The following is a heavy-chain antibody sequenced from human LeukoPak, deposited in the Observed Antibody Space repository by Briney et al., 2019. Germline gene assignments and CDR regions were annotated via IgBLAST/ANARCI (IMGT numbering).Heavy chain of an antibody. CDR3: AKGRSMIVATTVAY. CDR1: GFTFSSYA. Sequence: GGSLRLSCAASGFTFSSYAMSWVRQAPGKGLEWVSAISGSGGSTYYADSVKGRFSISRDNSKSTLYLQMNSLRAEDTAVCYCAKGRSMIVATTVAYWGQGTLVTVSS. J-gene: IGHJ4*02. D-gene: IGHD3-22*01. CDR2: ISGSGGST. V-gene: IGHV3-23*01.